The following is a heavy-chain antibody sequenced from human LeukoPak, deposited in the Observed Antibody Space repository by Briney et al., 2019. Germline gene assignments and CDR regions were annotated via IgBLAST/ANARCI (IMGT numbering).Heavy chain of an antibody. CDR3: AKAASLVVVPADFDY. CDR2: ISGSGGST. D-gene: IGHD2-2*01. CDR1: GFTFSSYG. Sequence: GGSLRLSCAASGFTFSSYGMHWVRQAPGKGLEWVSAISGSGGSTYYADSVKGRFTISRDNSKNTLYLQMNSLRAEDTAVYYCAKAASLVVVPADFDYWGQGTLVTVSS. V-gene: IGHV3-23*01. J-gene: IGHJ4*02.